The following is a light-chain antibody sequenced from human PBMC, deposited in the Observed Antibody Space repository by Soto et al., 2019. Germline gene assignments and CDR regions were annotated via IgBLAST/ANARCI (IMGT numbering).Light chain of an antibody. V-gene: IGKV1-9*01. CDR1: QGVSSH. CDR2: EVS. J-gene: IGKJ5*01. CDR3: HHLNGYPIT. Sequence: IQLTQFPSSLSASVGDRVTITCRASQGVSSHLAWHQQKPGKAPKLLIYEVSTLQSGVPSRFSGSVSGTDFTLTISSLQPEDFATYYCHHLNGYPITFGQGTRLEIQ.